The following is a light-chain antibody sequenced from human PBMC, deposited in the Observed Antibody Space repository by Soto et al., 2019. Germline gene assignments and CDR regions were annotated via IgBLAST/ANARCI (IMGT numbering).Light chain of an antibody. V-gene: IGKV3-20*01. J-gene: IGKJ4*01. CDR1: QSVSSNY. CDR3: QQYGSSPPLT. CDR2: GAS. Sequence: EIVLTQSPGTLSLSPGERATLSFRASQSVSSNYLAWYQQKPGQAPRLLIYGASSRATGIPDRFSGSGSGTDFTFTISRLEPEDFVVYYCQQYGSSPPLTFGGGTKVDIK.